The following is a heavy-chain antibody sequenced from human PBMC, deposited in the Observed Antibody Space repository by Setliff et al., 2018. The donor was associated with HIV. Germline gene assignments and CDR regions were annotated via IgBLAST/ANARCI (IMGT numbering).Heavy chain of an antibody. CDR3: ATFNFWTGSLVDYYYHGEDV. D-gene: IGHD3-3*01. CDR2: IYNGGGT. Sequence: HPGGSLRLSCVASGFTVSRAYMSWVRQGAGKGLECVAVIYNGGGTDYSDSVKGRFSISRDNSKNILHLQMNRLRVDDTAVYYCATFNFWTGSLVDYYYHGEDVWGQGTTVTVSS. J-gene: IGHJ6*02. CDR1: GFTVSRAY. V-gene: IGHV3-66*01.